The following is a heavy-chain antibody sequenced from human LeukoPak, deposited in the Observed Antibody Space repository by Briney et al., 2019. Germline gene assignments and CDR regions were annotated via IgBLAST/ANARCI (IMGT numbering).Heavy chain of an antibody. CDR1: GFTFSSYS. V-gene: IGHV3-48*04. CDR2: ISSSSSTI. Sequence: GGSLRLSCAASGFTFSSYSMNWVRQAPGKGLEWVSYISSSSSTIYYADSVKGRFTISRDNAKNSLYLQMNSLRAEDMALYYCAKDWGLRGGYDYGNYFDYWGQGTLVTVSS. J-gene: IGHJ4*02. CDR3: AKDWGLRGGYDYGNYFDY. D-gene: IGHD5-12*01.